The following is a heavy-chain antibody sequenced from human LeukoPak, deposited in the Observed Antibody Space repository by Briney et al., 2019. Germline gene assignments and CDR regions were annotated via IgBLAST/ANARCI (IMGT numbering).Heavy chain of an antibody. Sequence: GGSLRLSCAASGFTFSSYAMHWVRQAPGKGLEWVAVISYDGSNKYYADSVKGRFTISRDNSKNTLYLQMNSLRAEDTAVYYCARGSEYSSSWYGFFPYGMDVWGQGTTVTVS. D-gene: IGHD6-13*01. CDR2: ISYDGSNK. J-gene: IGHJ6*02. V-gene: IGHV3-30-3*01. CDR1: GFTFSSYA. CDR3: ARGSEYSSSWYGFFPYGMDV.